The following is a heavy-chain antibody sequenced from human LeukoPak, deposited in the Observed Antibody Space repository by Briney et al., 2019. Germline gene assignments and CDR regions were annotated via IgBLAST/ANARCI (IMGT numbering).Heavy chain of an antibody. CDR2: IYPGDSDT. V-gene: IGHV5-51*01. Sequence: GESLKISCKGSGYSFTSYWIGWVRQMPGKGLEWMGIIYPGDSDTRHSPSFQGQVTISADKSISTAYLQWSSLKASDTAMYYCARTAYDSSGYSSGPIDYWGQGTLVTVSS. CDR1: GYSFTSYW. J-gene: IGHJ4*02. D-gene: IGHD3-22*01. CDR3: ARTAYDSSGYSSGPIDY.